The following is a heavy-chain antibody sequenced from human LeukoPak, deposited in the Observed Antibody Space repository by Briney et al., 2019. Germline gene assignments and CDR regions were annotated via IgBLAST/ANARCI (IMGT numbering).Heavy chain of an antibody. J-gene: IGHJ6*03. Sequence: ASVKVSCKASGYTFTDYYMHWVRQAPGQGLEWMGWISAYNGNTNYAQKLQGRVTMTTDTSTSTAYMELRSLGSDDTAVYYCARFNSGSYNFRQGPYYYYYYMDVWGKGTTVTVSS. V-gene: IGHV1-18*04. D-gene: IGHD1-26*01. CDR1: GYTFTDYY. CDR3: ARFNSGSYNFRQGPYYYYYYMDV. CDR2: ISAYNGNT.